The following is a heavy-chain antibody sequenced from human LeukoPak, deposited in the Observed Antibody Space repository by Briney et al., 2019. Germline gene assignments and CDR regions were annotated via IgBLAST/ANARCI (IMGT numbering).Heavy chain of an antibody. CDR3: ARGIYGSGSSWFDP. V-gene: IGHV3-21*06. CDR1: GFTFSTYS. J-gene: IGHJ5*02. CDR2: ISTTRNYI. Sequence: GGCLRLSCAASGFTFSTYSMNWVRQAPGKGLEWVSSISTTRNYIFYADSVKGRFTISRDNAKNSLYLQMNSLRAEDTAVYYCARGIYGSGSSWFDPWGQGTLVTVSS. D-gene: IGHD3-10*01.